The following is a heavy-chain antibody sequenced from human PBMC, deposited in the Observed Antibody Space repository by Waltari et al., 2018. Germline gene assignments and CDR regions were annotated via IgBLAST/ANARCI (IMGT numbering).Heavy chain of an antibody. J-gene: IGHJ3*02. CDR1: GYTFTSYG. CDR2: VSAYNGNT. V-gene: IGHV1-18*01. D-gene: IGHD3-22*01. Sequence: QVQLVQSGAEVKKPGASVKVSCKASGYTFTSYGISWVRQAPGQGLEWMGWVSAYNGNTNYAQKLQGRGTMTTDTSTSTAYMELRSLRSDDTAVYYCAREIIGVITMIGAFDIWGQGTMVTVSS. CDR3: AREIIGVITMIGAFDI.